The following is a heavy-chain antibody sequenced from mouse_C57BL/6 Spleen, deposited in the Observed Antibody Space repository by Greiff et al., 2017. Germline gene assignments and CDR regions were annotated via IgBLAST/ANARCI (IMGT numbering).Heavy chain of an antibody. V-gene: IGHV1-62-2*01. D-gene: IGHD1-1*01. CDR3: ARHEDKYYYGSSYYFDY. J-gene: IGHJ2*01. CDR2: FYPGSGSI. Sequence: VQLQQSGAELVKPGASVKLSCKASGYTFTKYTIHWVKQRSGQGLEWIGWFYPGSGSIKYNEKFKDKATLTADKSSSTVYMELSRLTSEDSAVYFCARHEDKYYYGSSYYFDYWGQGTTLTVSS. CDR1: GYTFTKYT.